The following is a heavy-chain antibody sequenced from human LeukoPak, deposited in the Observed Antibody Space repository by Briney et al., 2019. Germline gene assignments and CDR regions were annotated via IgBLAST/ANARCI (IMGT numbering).Heavy chain of an antibody. Sequence: SETLSLTCTVSGGSISSYYWSWIRQPAGKGLEWIGRIYTSGGTNYNPSLKSRVTMSVDTSKNQFSLKLSSVTAADTAVYYCARDRYCSSTSCYRTNWYFDLWGRGTLVTVSS. V-gene: IGHV4-4*07. J-gene: IGHJ2*01. CDR1: GGSISSYY. CDR2: IYTSGGT. CDR3: ARDRYCSSTSCYRTNWYFDL. D-gene: IGHD2-2*01.